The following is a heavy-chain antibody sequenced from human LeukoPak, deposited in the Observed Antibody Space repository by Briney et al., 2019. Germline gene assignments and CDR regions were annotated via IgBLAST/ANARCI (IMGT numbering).Heavy chain of an antibody. D-gene: IGHD6-19*01. Sequence: ASVKVSCKASGGTFSSYAISWVRQAPGQGLEWMGGIIPIFGTANYAQKFQGRVTITTDESTSTAYMELSSSRSEDTAVYYCARDIAVAGFDYWGQGTLVTVSS. CDR2: IIPIFGTA. CDR1: GGTFSSYA. CDR3: ARDIAVAGFDY. J-gene: IGHJ4*02. V-gene: IGHV1-69*05.